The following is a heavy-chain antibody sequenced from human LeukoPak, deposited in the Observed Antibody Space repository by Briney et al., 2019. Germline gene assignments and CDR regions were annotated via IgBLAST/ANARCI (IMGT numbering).Heavy chain of an antibody. CDR2: IKQDGSEK. J-gene: IGHJ4*02. CDR3: ARGVIAATKYYFDY. D-gene: IGHD6-6*01. V-gene: IGHV3-7*04. CDR1: GFTFSSYW. Sequence: GGSLRLSCAASGFTFSSYWMSWVRQAPGKGLEWVANIKQDGSEKYYVDSVKGRFTISRDNAKNSLYPQMNSLRAEDTAVYYCARGVIAATKYYFDYWGQGTLVTVSS.